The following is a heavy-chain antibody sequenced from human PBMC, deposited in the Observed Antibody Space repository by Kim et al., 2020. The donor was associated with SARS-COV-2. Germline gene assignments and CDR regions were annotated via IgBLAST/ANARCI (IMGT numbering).Heavy chain of an antibody. J-gene: IGHJ3*02. D-gene: IGHD6-19*01. Sequence: SQTLSLTCAISGDSVSSNIAAWNWIRQSPARGLEWLGRTYFRSRWSNDYAVSVKSRIIINADTSKNHFSLHLNSVTPEDTAVYFCARGVWYPTNDAFDIWGQGTMVTVSS. CDR3: ARGVWYPTNDAFDI. CDR1: GDSVSSNIAA. V-gene: IGHV6-1*01. CDR2: TYFRSRWSN.